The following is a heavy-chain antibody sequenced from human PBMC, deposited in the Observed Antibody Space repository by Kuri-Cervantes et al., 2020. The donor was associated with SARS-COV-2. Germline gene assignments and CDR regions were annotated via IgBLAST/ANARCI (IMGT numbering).Heavy chain of an antibody. Sequence: GESLKISCAASGFTFSSYGMHWVRQAPGKGLEWVAFIRYDGSNKYYADSVKGRVTISRDNSKNSLYLQMNSLRAEDTAVYFCARDVGYGGTSELDITYFDYWGQGTLVTVSS. CDR2: IRYDGSNK. CDR1: GFTFSSYG. D-gene: IGHD4-23*01. CDR3: ARDVGYGGTSELDITYFDY. V-gene: IGHV3-30*02. J-gene: IGHJ4*02.